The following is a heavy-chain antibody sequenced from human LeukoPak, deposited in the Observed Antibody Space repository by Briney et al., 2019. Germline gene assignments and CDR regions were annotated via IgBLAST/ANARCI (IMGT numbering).Heavy chain of an antibody. CDR1: GFTFSNYW. Sequence: GGSLRLSCAVSGFTFSNYWMYRVRQAPGKRLVWVARINSDGSSTTYADSVEGRFTIPRDNTKSMLHLQMHSLRVDDSAVYFCTRTTTTADWYFDLWGRGTLVTVSS. D-gene: IGHD1-1*01. V-gene: IGHV3-74*01. CDR2: INSDGSST. CDR3: TRTTTTADWYFDL. J-gene: IGHJ2*01.